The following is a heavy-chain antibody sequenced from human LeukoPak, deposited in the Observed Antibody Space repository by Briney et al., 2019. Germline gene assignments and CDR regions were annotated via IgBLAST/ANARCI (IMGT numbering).Heavy chain of an antibody. V-gene: IGHV3-33*01. J-gene: IGHJ3*02. D-gene: IGHD1-26*01. Sequence: GGPLRLSCTTSGFNFRAYWMGWVRQAPGKGLEWVAVIWYDGSNKYYADSVKGRFTISRDNSKNTLYLQMNSLRAEDTAVYYCASLVGATWSHGDDAFDIWGQGTMVTVSS. CDR3: ASLVGATWSHGDDAFDI. CDR1: GFNFRAYW. CDR2: IWYDGSNK.